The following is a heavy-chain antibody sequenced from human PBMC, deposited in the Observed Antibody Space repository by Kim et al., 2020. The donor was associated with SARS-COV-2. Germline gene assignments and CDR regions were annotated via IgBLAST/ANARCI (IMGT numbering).Heavy chain of an antibody. J-gene: IGHJ4*02. CDR1: GGTFSSYA. V-gene: IGHV1-69*13. D-gene: IGHD3-10*01. CDR3: AREKRIGYYYGSGSYLARPYYFDY. Sequence: SVKVSCKASGGTFSSYAISWVRQAPGQGLEWMGGIIPIFGTANYAQKFQGRVTITADESTSTAYMELSSLRSEDTAVYYCAREKRIGYYYGSGSYLARPYYFDYWGQGTLVTVSS. CDR2: IIPIFGTA.